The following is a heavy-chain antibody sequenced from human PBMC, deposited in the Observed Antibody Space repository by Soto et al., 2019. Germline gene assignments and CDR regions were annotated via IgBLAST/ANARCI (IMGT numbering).Heavy chain of an antibody. J-gene: IGHJ6*01. Sequence: LSLTCDFSCRAVSGSSYYWGWIRQPPGNGLEWIGSIYYSGSNYYNPSLKSRVTISVDTSKNQFSLKLSSVTAADTAVYYCARDPKIWYRARLYYYYGMDVWVQGTTVTGSS. CDR1: CRAVSGSSYY. CDR2: IYYSGSN. D-gene: IGHD2-8*01. V-gene: IGHV4-39*07. CDR3: ARDPKIWYRARLYYYYGMDV.